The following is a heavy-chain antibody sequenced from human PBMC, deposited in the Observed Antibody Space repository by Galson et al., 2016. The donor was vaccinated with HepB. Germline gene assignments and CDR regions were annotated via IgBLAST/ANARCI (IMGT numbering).Heavy chain of an antibody. CDR3: ARAVGPVRMDY. Sequence: SLRLSCAASGFSFSTYWMSWVRQAPGKGLEWVANIKEDESEKYYVDSVKGRFTISRDNAKNSLYLQMNSLRAEDTAVYYCARAVGPVRMDYWGQGTLVTVSS. CDR1: GFSFSTYW. J-gene: IGHJ4*02. V-gene: IGHV3-7*04. D-gene: IGHD1-26*01. CDR2: IKEDESEK.